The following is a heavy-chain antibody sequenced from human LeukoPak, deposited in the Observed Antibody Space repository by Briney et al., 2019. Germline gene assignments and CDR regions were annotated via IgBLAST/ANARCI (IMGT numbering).Heavy chain of an antibody. CDR1: GYSISSGYY. Sequence: PSETLSLTCTVSGYSISSGYYWGWIRQPPGKGLEWIGSIYHSESTYYNPSLKSRVTISVDTSKNQFSLKLSSVTAADTAVYYCATWANIVVVVAATEGAFDIWGQGTMVTVSS. CDR3: ATWANIVVVVAATEGAFDI. V-gene: IGHV4-38-2*02. J-gene: IGHJ3*02. D-gene: IGHD2-15*01. CDR2: IYHSEST.